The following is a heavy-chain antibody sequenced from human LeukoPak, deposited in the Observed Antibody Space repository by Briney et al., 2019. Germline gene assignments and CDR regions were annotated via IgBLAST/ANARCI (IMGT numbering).Heavy chain of an antibody. V-gene: IGHV4-59*01. D-gene: IGHD3-3*01. J-gene: IGHJ4*02. Sequence: SETLSLTCTVSGGSISSYYWSWIRQPPGKGLEWIGYIYYSGSTNYNPSLKSRVTISVDTSKNQFSLRLSSVTAADTAVYYCARGPYDFWSGYLYYFDYWGQGTLVTVSS. CDR1: GGSISSYY. CDR3: ARGPYDFWSGYLYYFDY. CDR2: IYYSGST.